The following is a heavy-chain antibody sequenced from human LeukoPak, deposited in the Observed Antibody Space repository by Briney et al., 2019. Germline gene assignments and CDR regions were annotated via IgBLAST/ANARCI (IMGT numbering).Heavy chain of an antibody. D-gene: IGHD3-9*01. Sequence: ASVKVSCKASGYTFTSYAISWVRQAPGQGLEWMGWISADNGNTDYAQRFQGRVTMTTDTSTSTAYMELRSLRSEDTAVYYCARGSRPVYNLLTGKRYFDYWGQGTLLTVSS. J-gene: IGHJ4*02. V-gene: IGHV1-18*01. CDR1: GYTFTSYA. CDR3: ARGSRPVYNLLTGKRYFDY. CDR2: ISADNGNT.